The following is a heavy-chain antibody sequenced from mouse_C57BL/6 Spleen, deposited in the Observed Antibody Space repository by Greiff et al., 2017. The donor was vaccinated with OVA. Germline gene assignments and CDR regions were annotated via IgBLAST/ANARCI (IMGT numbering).Heavy chain of an antibody. CDR3: ARAPFYYGSSPGYFDY. V-gene: IGHV1-76*01. CDR2: IYPGSGNT. CDR1: GYTFTDYY. J-gene: IGHJ2*01. D-gene: IGHD1-1*01. Sequence: VQLQQSGAELVRPGASVKLSCKASGYTFTDYYINWVKQRPGQGLEWIARIYPGSGNTYYNEKFKGKATLTAEKSSSTAYMQLSSLTSEDSAVYFCARAPFYYGSSPGYFDYWGQGTTLTVSS.